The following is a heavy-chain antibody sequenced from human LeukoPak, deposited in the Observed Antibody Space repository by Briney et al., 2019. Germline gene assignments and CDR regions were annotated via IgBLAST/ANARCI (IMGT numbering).Heavy chain of an antibody. CDR2: ISSSSSYI. Sequence: GGSLRLTCAASGFTFSSYSMNWVRQAPGKGLEWVSSISSSSSYIYYADSAKGRFTISRDNAKNSLYLQMNSLRAEDTAVYYCARGSATSHIVVVPAAFRRYNWFDPWGQGTLVTVSS. D-gene: IGHD2-2*01. CDR1: GFTFSSYS. V-gene: IGHV3-21*01. CDR3: ARGSATSHIVVVPAAFRRYNWFDP. J-gene: IGHJ5*02.